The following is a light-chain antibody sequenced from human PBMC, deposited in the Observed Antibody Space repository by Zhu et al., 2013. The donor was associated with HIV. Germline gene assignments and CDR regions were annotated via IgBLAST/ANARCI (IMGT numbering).Light chain of an antibody. J-gene: IGKJ3*01. V-gene: IGKV3-20*01. Sequence: EIVLTQSPGTLSLSPGERATLSCRASQTVNSKYLAWYQQKPGQAPRLLIYGASSRATGIPDRFSGSGSGTDFTLTISRLEPEDFAVYYCQQYGSSVYTFGPGTKVEIK. CDR3: QQYGSSVYT. CDR1: QTVNSKY. CDR2: GAS.